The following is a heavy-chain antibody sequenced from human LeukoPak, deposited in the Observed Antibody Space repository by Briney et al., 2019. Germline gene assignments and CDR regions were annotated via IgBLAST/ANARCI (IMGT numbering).Heavy chain of an antibody. CDR3: ARGGGAGYYYGSLSFGNWFDP. D-gene: IGHD3-10*01. V-gene: IGHV4-59*11. CDR1: GGSISSHY. CDR2: MHDSGST. J-gene: IGHJ5*02. Sequence: PSETLSLTCTVSGGSISSHYWSWFRQPPGKGMEWIGYMHDSGSTNHNPSLKSRVTISVDTSKNQFSLKLSSVAAADTAVYYCARGGGAGYYYGSLSFGNWFDPWGQGTLVTVSS.